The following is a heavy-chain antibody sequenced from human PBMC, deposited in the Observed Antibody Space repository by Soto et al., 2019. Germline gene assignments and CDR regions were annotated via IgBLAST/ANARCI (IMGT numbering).Heavy chain of an antibody. CDR1: GDSVSSYY. CDR2: IYYSGST. Sequence: SEALSLTCTVSGDSVSSYYWSWIRQPPGKGLEWIGYIYYSGSTNYNPSLKSRVTISVDTSKNQFSLKLSSVTAADTAVYYCARSHDILTGFSSPHFDYWGQGTLVTVSS. V-gene: IGHV4-59*02. CDR3: ARSHDILTGFSSPHFDY. J-gene: IGHJ4*02. D-gene: IGHD3-9*01.